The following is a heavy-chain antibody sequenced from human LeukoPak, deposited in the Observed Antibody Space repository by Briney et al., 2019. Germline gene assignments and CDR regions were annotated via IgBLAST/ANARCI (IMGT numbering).Heavy chain of an antibody. CDR1: GYTLTSYD. V-gene: IGHV1-8*01. D-gene: IGHD3-3*01. CDR2: INTNSGNT. J-gene: IGHJ3*02. Sequence: GASVKVSCKASGYTLTSYDINWVRQATGQGLEWMGRINTNSGNTDYAQKFQGRVAMTRNTSISTVYMELSSPKSEDTAVYYCPRGLLQFWNGYTADVFDIWGQGTMVTVSS. CDR3: PRGLLQFWNGYTADVFDI.